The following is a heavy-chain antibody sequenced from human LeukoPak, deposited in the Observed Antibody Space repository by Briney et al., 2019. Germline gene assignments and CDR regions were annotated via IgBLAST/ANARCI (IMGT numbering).Heavy chain of an antibody. V-gene: IGHV3-30-3*01. CDR2: VSYSGTIK. CDR1: GFTFSNYT. CDR3: VATSGSSTN. D-gene: IGHD2-2*01. J-gene: IGHJ4*02. Sequence: GRSLRLSCVASGFTFSNYTMHWVRQAPGKGLEWVAVVSYSGTIKSYADSVKSRLTISRDNSRNTLYLQMNSLRAEDTAVYYCVATSGSSTNWGQGTLVTVSS.